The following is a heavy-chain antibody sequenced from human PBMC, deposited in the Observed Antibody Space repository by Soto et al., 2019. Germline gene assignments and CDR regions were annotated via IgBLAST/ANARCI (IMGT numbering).Heavy chain of an antibody. CDR1: GGSISSGDYY. Sequence: QVQLQESGPGLVKPSQTLSLTCTVSGGSISSGDYYWSWIRQPPGKGLEWIGYIYYSGSTYYNPSLKSRVTISVDTSKNQFSLKLSSVTAADTAVYYCASEGGYYDILSGHFDYWGQGTLVTVSS. CDR2: IYYSGST. V-gene: IGHV4-30-4*01. CDR3: ASEGGYYDILSGHFDY. D-gene: IGHD3-9*01. J-gene: IGHJ4*02.